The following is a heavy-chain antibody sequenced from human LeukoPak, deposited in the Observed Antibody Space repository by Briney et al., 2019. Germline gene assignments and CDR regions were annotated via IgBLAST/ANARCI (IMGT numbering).Heavy chain of an antibody. D-gene: IGHD6-13*01. V-gene: IGHV3-23*01. CDR2: ISGSGGST. CDR1: GFTFSSYA. Sequence: PGGSLRLSCAASGFTFSSYAMSWVRQAPGKGLEWVSAISGSGGSTYYADSVKGRFTISRDNAKNTLYLQMNSLRAEDTAVYYCARAESSSWFIRSENFDYWGQGTLVTVSS. J-gene: IGHJ4*02. CDR3: ARAESSSWFIRSENFDY.